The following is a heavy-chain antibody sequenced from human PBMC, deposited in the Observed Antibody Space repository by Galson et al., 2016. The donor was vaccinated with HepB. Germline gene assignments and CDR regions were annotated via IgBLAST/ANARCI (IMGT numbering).Heavy chain of an antibody. Sequence: SVKVSCKASGFTFSSSTVHWVRQARGQRLEWIGRVVVGTGNTNCAEKFQKRVTITRDMSTSTAYIELSSLRSEDTAVYYCAAESSYINYGDYWGQGTLVTVSS. CDR1: GFTFSSST. J-gene: IGHJ4*02. CDR2: VVVGTGNT. CDR3: AAESSYINYGDY. D-gene: IGHD4-11*01. V-gene: IGHV1-58*01.